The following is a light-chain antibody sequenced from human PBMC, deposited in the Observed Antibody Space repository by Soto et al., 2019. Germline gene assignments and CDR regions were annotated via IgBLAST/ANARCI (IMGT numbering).Light chain of an antibody. CDR1: SSDVGAYNY. J-gene: IGLJ1*01. V-gene: IGLV2-8*01. Sequence: QSALTQPPSASGSPGQSVTISCTGTSSDVGAYNYYSWYQQHPGKAPKLMIYDVSKRPSGVTDRFSGSKSANAASLTVSGLQADEEADYYCSSYAGSNNFVFGTGTKLTVL. CDR2: DVS. CDR3: SSYAGSNNFV.